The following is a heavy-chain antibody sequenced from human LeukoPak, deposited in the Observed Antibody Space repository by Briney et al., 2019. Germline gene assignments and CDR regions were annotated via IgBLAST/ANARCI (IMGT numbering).Heavy chain of an antibody. D-gene: IGHD1-26*01. Sequence: PGGSLRLSCVVSGITLCGYSMIRVRQAPGERPEWLSFMTTSGNTIFYAESVKERFTISRDNAKKTLYLQMNSLRDDDTAVYYCARVGGATAVTMYFEYWGQGTLVTVSS. CDR3: ARVGGATAVTMYFEY. V-gene: IGHV3-48*02. CDR1: GITLCGYS. CDR2: MTTSGNTI. J-gene: IGHJ4*02.